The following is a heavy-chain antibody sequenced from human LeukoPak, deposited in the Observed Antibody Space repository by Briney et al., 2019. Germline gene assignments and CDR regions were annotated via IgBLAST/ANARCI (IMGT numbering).Heavy chain of an antibody. CDR3: ARGEVVPAAVDY. D-gene: IGHD2-2*01. CDR1: GFTVSSNY. V-gene: IGHV3-53*01. CDR2: IYSGGST. Sequence: GGSLRLSCAASGFTVSSNYMSWVRQAPGKGLEWVSVIYSGGSTYYADSVKGRFTIYRDNSKNTLYLQMNSLRAEDTAVYYCARGEVVPAAVDYWGQGTLVTVSS. J-gene: IGHJ4*02.